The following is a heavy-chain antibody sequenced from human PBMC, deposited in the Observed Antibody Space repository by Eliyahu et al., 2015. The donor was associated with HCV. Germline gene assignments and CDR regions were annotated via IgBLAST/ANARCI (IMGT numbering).Heavy chain of an antibody. Sequence: EVQLVESGGGLVQPGRSLRLSCTASGFTFGXYAMSWVRQAPGKGVGWVGFIRSKAYGGTTEYAASVKGRFTISRDDSKSIAYLQMNSLKTEDTAVYYCTRDVETYYDFWSGYQGNDYWGQGTLVTVSS. D-gene: IGHD3-3*01. CDR1: GFTFGXYA. V-gene: IGHV3-49*04. CDR2: IRSKAYGGTT. J-gene: IGHJ4*02. CDR3: TRDVETYYDFWSGYQGNDY.